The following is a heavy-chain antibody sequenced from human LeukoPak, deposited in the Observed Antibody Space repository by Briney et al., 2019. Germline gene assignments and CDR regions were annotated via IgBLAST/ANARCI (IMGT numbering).Heavy chain of an antibody. V-gene: IGHV3-23*01. D-gene: IGHD2-2*03. CDR2: IGGSGTRT. J-gene: IGHJ4*02. CDR1: GFTFSRNA. Sequence: GGSLRLSCAASGFTFSRNAMSWVRQAPGKGLEWVSGIGGSGTRTYYADSVKGRFAISRDNSKNTLYLQMNSLRDEDTAVYYCAKDSHWILFDDWGQGTLVTVSS. CDR3: AKDSHWILFDD.